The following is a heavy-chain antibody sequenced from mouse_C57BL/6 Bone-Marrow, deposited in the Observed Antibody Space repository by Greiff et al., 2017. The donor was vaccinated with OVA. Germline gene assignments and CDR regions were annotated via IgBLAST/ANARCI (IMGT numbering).Heavy chain of an antibody. CDR2: ISSGGSYT. CDR1: GFTFSSYG. V-gene: IGHV5-6*01. J-gene: IGHJ4*01. CDR3: ARHWMDY. Sequence: EVQLVESGGDLVKPGGSLKLSCAASGFTFSSYGMSWVRQTPDKRLEWVATISSGGSYTYYPDSVKGRFTISRDNAKNTLYLQMSSLKSEDTAMYYGARHWMDYWGQGTSVTVSS.